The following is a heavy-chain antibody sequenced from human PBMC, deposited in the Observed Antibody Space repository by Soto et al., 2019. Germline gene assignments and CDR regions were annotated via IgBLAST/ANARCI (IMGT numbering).Heavy chain of an antibody. D-gene: IGHD4-17*01. V-gene: IGHV1-3*02. Sequence: QVQLVQSGAEVWTPGASVKISCKASGYTFRSYGVQWVRQAPGQSLEWVGWSNGGNGFTKYSQELQDRVTITRDTAASTIYMELRGLTSDDTAVYYCARLSYSDALDVWGQGTTVTVSS. J-gene: IGHJ6*02. CDR2: SNGGNGFT. CDR1: GYTFRSYG. CDR3: ARLSYSDALDV.